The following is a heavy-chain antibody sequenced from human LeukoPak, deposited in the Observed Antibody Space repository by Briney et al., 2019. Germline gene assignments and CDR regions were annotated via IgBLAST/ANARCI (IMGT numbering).Heavy chain of an antibody. D-gene: IGHD3-3*01. CDR2: INSDGSST. Sequence: GGSLRLSCAAAGFTFSSYWMHWVRQAPGKGLVWVSRINSDGSSTSYADSVKGRFTISRDNAKNTLYLQMNSLRAEDTAVYYCARDQDLWSMDVWGQGTTVTVSS. V-gene: IGHV3-74*01. CDR1: GFTFSSYW. CDR3: ARDQDLWSMDV. J-gene: IGHJ6*02.